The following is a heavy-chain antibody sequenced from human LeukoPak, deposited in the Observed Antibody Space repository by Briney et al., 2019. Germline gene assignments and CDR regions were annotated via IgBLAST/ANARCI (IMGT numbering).Heavy chain of an antibody. D-gene: IGHD1-26*01. J-gene: IGHJ4*02. Sequence: PSETLSPTCSVSSGSIRSYYWGWVRQPPGKGLEWIGRIYTTGTTQYNPSLKSRVTMSVDTSTNQFSLNLRSMTAADTAVYYCGRQGYTASYYFFDYWSQGTLVAVS. CDR3: GRQGYTASYYFFDY. CDR2: IYTTGTT. CDR1: SGSIRSYY. V-gene: IGHV4-4*07.